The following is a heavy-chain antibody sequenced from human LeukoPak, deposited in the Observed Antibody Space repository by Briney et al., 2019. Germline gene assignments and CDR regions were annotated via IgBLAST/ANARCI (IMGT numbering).Heavy chain of an antibody. CDR3: YYDSSGYYGDY. V-gene: IGHV3-30*04. CDR2: ISYDGSNK. Sequence: GSLRLSCAASGFTFSSYAMHWVRQAPGKGLEWVAVISYDGSNKYYADSVKGRFTISRDNSKNTLYLQMNSLRAEDTAVYYCYYDSSGYYGDYWGQGTLVTVSS. J-gene: IGHJ4*02. D-gene: IGHD3-22*01. CDR1: GFTFSSYA.